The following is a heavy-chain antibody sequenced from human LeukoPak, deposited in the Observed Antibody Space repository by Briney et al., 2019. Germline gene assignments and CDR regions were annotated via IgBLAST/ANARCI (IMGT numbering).Heavy chain of an antibody. Sequence: GGSLRLSCAASGFTVSSSYMSWVRQAPGKGLEWVSVIYSGGSTYYADSVKGRFTISRDNSKNSLYLQMNSLRAEDTAVYYCARGGGPRYGGYYFDYWGQGTLVTVSS. V-gene: IGHV3-53*01. D-gene: IGHD4-23*01. CDR3: ARGGGPRYGGYYFDY. CDR1: GFTVSSSY. J-gene: IGHJ4*02. CDR2: IYSGGST.